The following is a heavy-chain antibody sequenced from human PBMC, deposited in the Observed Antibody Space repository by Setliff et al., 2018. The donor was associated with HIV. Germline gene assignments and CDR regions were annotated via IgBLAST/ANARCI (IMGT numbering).Heavy chain of an antibody. V-gene: IGHV4-39*01. D-gene: IGHD2-21*01. J-gene: IGHJ3*02. CDR2: VYYTWNT. Sequence: SETLSLTCTVSGGSISRRDYCWGWIRQPPGKGLEWIGSVYYTWNTYYNPSLKSRVTVSVDTSKNQFSLKLSSVTAADTAVYYCARHSIAVVIGVPERDDAFDIWGHGKMVTVSS. CDR3: ARHSIAVVIGVPERDDAFDI. CDR1: GGSISRRDYC.